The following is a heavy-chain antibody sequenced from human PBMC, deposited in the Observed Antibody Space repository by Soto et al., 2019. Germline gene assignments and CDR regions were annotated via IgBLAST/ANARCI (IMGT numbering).Heavy chain of an antibody. D-gene: IGHD3-10*01. CDR1: GFTFSSYA. V-gene: IGHV3-23*01. Sequence: EVQLLESGGGLVQPGGSLRLSCAASGFTFSSYAMSWVRQAPGKGLEWVSAISGSGGSTYYADSVKGRFTISRDNSKNTLYLQMNSLRAEDTAVYYCAKDRQNVLLWFETYYGMDVWGQGTTVTVSS. CDR3: AKDRQNVLLWFETYYGMDV. CDR2: ISGSGGST. J-gene: IGHJ6*02.